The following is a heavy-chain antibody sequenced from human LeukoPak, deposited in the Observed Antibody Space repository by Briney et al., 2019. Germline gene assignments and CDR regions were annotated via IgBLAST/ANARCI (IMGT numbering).Heavy chain of an antibody. J-gene: IGHJ6*02. Sequence: PXGSLRLSCAASGFTFDDYGMSWVRQAXGKGLEWVSGINWNGGSTGYADSVKGRFTISRDNAKNSLYLQMNSLRAEDTALYYCARGGTGEYYGMDVWGQGTTVTVSS. CDR2: INWNGGST. CDR3: ARGGTGEYYGMDV. CDR1: GFTFDDYG. V-gene: IGHV3-20*04. D-gene: IGHD2-8*02.